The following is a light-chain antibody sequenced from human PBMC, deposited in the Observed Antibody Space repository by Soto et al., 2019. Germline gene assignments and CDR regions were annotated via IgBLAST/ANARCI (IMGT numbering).Light chain of an antibody. CDR3: LLSYSGTSWV. Sequence: QPVLTQSSSASASLGSSVKLTCTLSSGHSTYVTAWHQQQPGKAPRFLMRLEGSGSYSMGSGVPHRFSGSSSGADRYLTISNLQSEDEADYYCLLSYSGTSWVFGGGTKLTVL. CDR2: LEGSGSY. V-gene: IGLV4-60*03. J-gene: IGLJ3*02. CDR1: SGHSTYV.